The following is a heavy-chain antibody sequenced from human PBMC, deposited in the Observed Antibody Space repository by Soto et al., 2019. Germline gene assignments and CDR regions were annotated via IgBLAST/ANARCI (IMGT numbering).Heavy chain of an antibody. CDR3: AREGVLAAREQDYHDGLDV. V-gene: IGHV1-2*04. CDR1: GYTFTGYY. Sequence: ASVKVSCKASGYTFTGYYMHWVRQAPGQGLEWMGWINPNSGGTNYAQKFQGWVTMTRDTSISTAYMELSRLRSDDTAVYYCAREGVLAAREQDYHDGLDVCSQGSTV. D-gene: IGHD6-6*01. J-gene: IGHJ6*02. CDR2: INPNSGGT.